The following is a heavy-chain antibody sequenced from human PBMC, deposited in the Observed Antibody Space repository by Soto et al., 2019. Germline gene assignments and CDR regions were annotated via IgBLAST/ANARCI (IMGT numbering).Heavy chain of an antibody. CDR3: ARGRRWLQGGPFDY. Sequence: LTCTGSGGSISSYYWSWIRQPPGKGLEWIGYIYYSGSTNYNPSLKSRVTISVDTSKNQFSLKLSSVTAADTAVYYCARGRRWLQGGPFDYWGQGTLVTVSS. CDR2: IYYSGST. CDR1: GGSISSYY. D-gene: IGHD5-12*01. V-gene: IGHV4-59*01. J-gene: IGHJ4*02.